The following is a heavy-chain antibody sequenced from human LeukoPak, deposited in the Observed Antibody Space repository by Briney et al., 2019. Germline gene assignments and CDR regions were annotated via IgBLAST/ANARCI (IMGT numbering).Heavy chain of an antibody. CDR3: ARGSSSWHYDALDI. CDR1: GFTFSNFA. D-gene: IGHD6-13*01. V-gene: IGHV3-64*01. J-gene: IGHJ3*02. Sequence: PGGSLRLSCAASGFTFSNFAMHWVRQAPGKALESVSTITSNGGSTYYANSVKGRFTMSRDNSKNTLFLQMGSLRAEDMAVYYCARGSSSWHYDALDIWGQGTMVTVSS. CDR2: ITSNGGST.